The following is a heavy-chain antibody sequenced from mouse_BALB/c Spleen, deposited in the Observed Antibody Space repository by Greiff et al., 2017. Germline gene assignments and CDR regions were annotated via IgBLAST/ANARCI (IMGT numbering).Heavy chain of an antibody. CDR3: ARRLSTMITTDYAMDY. J-gene: IGHJ4*01. V-gene: IGHV1-14*01. D-gene: IGHD2-4*01. Sequence: VQLQQSGPELVKPGASVKMSCKASGYTFPSYVMPWVKQKPGQGLEWIGYFNPYNDGTKYNEKFKGKATLTSDKSSSTAYMELSSLTSEDSAVYYCARRLSTMITTDYAMDYWGQGTSVTVSS. CDR2: FNPYNDGT. CDR1: GYTFPSYV.